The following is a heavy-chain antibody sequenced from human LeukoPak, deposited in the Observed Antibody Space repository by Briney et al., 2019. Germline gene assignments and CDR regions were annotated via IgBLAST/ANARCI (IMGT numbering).Heavy chain of an antibody. Sequence: PSQTLSLTCTVSGGSISSGGYYWSWIRQPPGKGLEWIGYIYHSGSTYYNPSLKSRVTISVDRSKNQFSLKLSSVTAADTAVYYCARDNRGYSGYDPNSGFDYWGQGTLVTVSS. CDR1: GGSISSGGYY. CDR3: ARDNRGYSGYDPNSGFDY. J-gene: IGHJ4*02. D-gene: IGHD5-12*01. CDR2: IYHSGST. V-gene: IGHV4-30-2*01.